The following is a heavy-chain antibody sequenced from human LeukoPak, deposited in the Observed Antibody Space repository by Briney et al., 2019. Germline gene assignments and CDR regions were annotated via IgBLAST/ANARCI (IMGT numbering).Heavy chain of an antibody. J-gene: IGHJ6*03. CDR2: IWDDGSSK. CDR1: GFTFSSFG. D-gene: IGHD4-11*01. CDR3: VRDRDYSAGFPYYYMDV. Sequence: GSSLRLSCAASGFTFSSFGMHWVRQAPGKGLEWVALIWDDGSSKNYADSVKGRFTISRDNPKNTLYLQTDSLRVDDTAVYYCVRDRDYSAGFPYYYMDVWGTGTTVTVSS. V-gene: IGHV3-33*01.